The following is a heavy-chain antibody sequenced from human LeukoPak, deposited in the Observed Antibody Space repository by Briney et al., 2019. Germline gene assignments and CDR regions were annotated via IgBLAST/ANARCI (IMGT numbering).Heavy chain of an antibody. V-gene: IGHV1-3*01. CDR1: GYTFTSYA. D-gene: IGHD6-19*01. CDR3: ARVSDSSGWPFDY. CDR2: INAGNGNT. J-gene: IGHJ4*02. Sequence: EASVKVSCKASGYTFTSYAMHWVRQAPGQRLEWMGWINAGNGNTKYSQKFQGRVTITSDTSASTAYMELSSLRSEDTAVYYCARVSDSSGWPFDYWGQGTLVTVSS.